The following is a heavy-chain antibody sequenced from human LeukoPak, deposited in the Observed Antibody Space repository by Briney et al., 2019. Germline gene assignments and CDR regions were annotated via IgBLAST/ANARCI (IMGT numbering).Heavy chain of an antibody. D-gene: IGHD4/OR15-4a*01. CDR3: ARVTGLQVLTYYFDY. CDR2: INPNSGGT. V-gene: IGHV1-2*02. J-gene: IGHJ4*02. CDR1: GYIFIGYY. Sequence: ASVKVSCKASGYIFIGYYMHWVRQAPGQGLEWMGWINPNSGGTNYAQKFQGRVTMTRDTSISTAYMELSRLRSDDTAVYYCARVTGLQVLTYYFDYWGQGTLVTVSS.